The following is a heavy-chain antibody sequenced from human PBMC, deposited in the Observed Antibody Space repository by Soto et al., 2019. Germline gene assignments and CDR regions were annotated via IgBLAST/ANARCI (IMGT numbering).Heavy chain of an antibody. Sequence: SDTLSLTSAVSGWCISSSNWRSWVRQPPGKGLEWIGEIYHNGSTNNNQSLKNRVTIAIDKSKNQFSLKLSFVTAADTAVYYCASVRGGYYYAMDVWGQGTTVS. CDR3: ASVRGGYYYAMDV. V-gene: IGHV4-4*02. CDR2: IYHNGST. D-gene: IGHD3-10*02. CDR1: GWCISSSNW. J-gene: IGHJ6*02.